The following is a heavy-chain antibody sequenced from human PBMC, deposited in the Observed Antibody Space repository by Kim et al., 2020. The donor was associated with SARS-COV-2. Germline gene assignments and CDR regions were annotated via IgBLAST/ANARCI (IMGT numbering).Heavy chain of an antibody. D-gene: IGHD4-17*01. CDR3: ARGVNHDYGDYYFDY. J-gene: IGHJ4*02. Sequence: REFQGQVQITADESTSTAYMELSSLRSEDTAVYYCARGVNHDYGDYYFDYWGQGTLVTVSS. V-gene: IGHV1-69*01.